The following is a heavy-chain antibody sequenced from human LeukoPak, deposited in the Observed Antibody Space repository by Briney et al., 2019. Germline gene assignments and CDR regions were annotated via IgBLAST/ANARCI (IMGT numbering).Heavy chain of an antibody. CDR2: ISAYNGNT. Sequence: GASVTVSCTASGYTFTTYGISWVRQAPGQGLQWMGWISAYNGNTNYAQKLQDRVTMTTDTFTSTAYMELRSLRSEDTAVYYCARDALAVAGPSDPWGQGTLVTVSS. V-gene: IGHV1-18*01. D-gene: IGHD6-19*01. J-gene: IGHJ5*02. CDR1: GYTFTTYG. CDR3: ARDALAVAGPSDP.